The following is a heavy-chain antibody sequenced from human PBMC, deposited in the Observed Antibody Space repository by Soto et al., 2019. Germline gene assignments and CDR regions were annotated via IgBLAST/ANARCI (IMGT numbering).Heavy chain of an antibody. CDR1: AGTFSTYG. V-gene: IGHV1-18*01. CDR2: ISNFNGNT. Sequence: GASVKVSCKASAGTFSTYGISWVRQAPGQGLEWMGWISNFNGNTNFAQKFQGRVTMTTGKSTSTAYMDLRSLKSDDTAIYYCVTDTSFDFWGQGTLVTVSS. J-gene: IGHJ4*02. D-gene: IGHD2-2*01. CDR3: VTDTSFDF.